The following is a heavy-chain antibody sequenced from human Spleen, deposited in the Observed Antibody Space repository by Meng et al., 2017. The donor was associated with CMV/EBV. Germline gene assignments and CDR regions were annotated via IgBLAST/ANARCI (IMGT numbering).Heavy chain of an antibody. D-gene: IGHD6-19*01. CDR3: AKVRSVAGKEPLDY. Sequence: GGTVSTDAVSWVRQDPGQGLEWMAGIIPMLGITNYAQKFQGRVTVTADKSTSTAYMEVSSLRFEDTAVYYCAKVRSVAGKEPLDYWGQGTLVTVSS. CDR2: IIPMLGIT. CDR1: GGTVSTDA. V-gene: IGHV1-69*10. J-gene: IGHJ4*02.